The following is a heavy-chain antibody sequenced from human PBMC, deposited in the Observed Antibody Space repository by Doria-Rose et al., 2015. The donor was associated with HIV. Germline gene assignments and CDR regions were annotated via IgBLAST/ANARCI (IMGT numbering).Heavy chain of an antibody. CDR3: ARGRNGGIPY. J-gene: IGHJ4*02. Sequence: VQLVESGGGLVQPGGSLRLSCVASGFTFSSYELNWVRQVPGKGLEWVSDISSGGGSIHYADSVKGRFTISRDNAKNSLYLQMNSLRAEDTAVYYCARGRNGGIPYWGQGTLVTVSS. V-gene: IGHV3-48*03. CDR2: ISSGGGSI. CDR1: GFTFSSYE. D-gene: IGHD1-1*01.